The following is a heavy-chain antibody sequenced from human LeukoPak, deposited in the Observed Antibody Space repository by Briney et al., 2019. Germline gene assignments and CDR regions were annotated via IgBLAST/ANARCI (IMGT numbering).Heavy chain of an antibody. CDR1: GFTFDDYA. CDR2: ISWNSGSI. J-gene: IGHJ4*02. V-gene: IGHV3-9*01. D-gene: IGHD5-18*01. CDR3: AKGNSYGYYFDY. Sequence: GGSLRLSCAASGFTFDDYAMHWVRQAPGKGLEWVSGISWNSGSIGYADSVKGRFTISRDNAKNSLYLQMNSLGAEGTALYYCAKGNSYGYYFDYWGQGTLVTVSS.